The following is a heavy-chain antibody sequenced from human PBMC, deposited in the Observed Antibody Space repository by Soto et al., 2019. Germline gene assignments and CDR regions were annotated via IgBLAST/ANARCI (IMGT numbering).Heavy chain of an antibody. J-gene: IGHJ4*02. CDR1: GGSISSYY. CDR3: ARYSSGWSSDYFAY. CDR2: IYYSGST. D-gene: IGHD6-19*01. V-gene: IGHV4-59*01. Sequence: PSETLSLTCTLSGGSISSYYWSWIRQPPGKGLEWIGYIYYSGSTNYNHSLKSRATISVDTTTTQSSLKLSSVTAADTAVYYCARYSSGWSSDYFAYWGQGTLVPVSS.